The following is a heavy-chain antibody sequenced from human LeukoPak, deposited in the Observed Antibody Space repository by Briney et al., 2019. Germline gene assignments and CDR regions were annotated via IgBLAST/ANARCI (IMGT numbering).Heavy chain of an antibody. V-gene: IGHV3-21*01. J-gene: IGHJ6*02. CDR2: ISSSSSYI. D-gene: IGHD4-17*01. CDR3: ARDRITVTWRGMDV. CDR1: GFTFSSYS. Sequence: GGSLRLSCPASGFTFSSYSMNWVRQPTGKGLNWFSSISSSSSYIYYADSVKGRFTISRDNAKNSLYLQMNSLRAEDTAVYYCARDRITVTWRGMDVWGQGTTVTVSS.